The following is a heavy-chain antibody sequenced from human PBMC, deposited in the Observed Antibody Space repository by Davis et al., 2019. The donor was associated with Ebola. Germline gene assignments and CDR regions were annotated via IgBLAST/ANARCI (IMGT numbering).Heavy chain of an antibody. J-gene: IGHJ4*02. CDR1: GFTFSSYA. V-gene: IGHV3-9*01. CDR3: AKDSVEGSGSYQQLDY. CDR2: ISWNSGSI. D-gene: IGHD3-10*01. Sequence: SLKISCAASGFTFSSYAMSWVRQAPGKGLEWVSGISWNSGSIGYADSVKGRFTISRDNAKNSLYLQMNSLRAEDTALYYCAKDSVEGSGSYQQLDYWGQGTLVTVSS.